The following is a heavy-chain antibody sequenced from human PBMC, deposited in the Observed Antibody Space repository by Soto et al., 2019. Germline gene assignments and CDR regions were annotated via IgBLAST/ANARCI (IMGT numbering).Heavy chain of an antibody. CDR2: IRSKTNSYAT. CDR3: TRQTDAVQWLVVPTDYNFDY. J-gene: IGHJ4*02. CDR1: GFTFGGSA. Sequence: GGSLRLSCAASGFTFGGSAMHWVRQASGKGLEWVGHIRSKTNSYATAHAESVKGRFTISRDDSMNTAYLQMNSLKTEDTAVYFCTRQTDAVQWLVVPTDYNFDYWGQGTLVTVSS. V-gene: IGHV3-73*01. D-gene: IGHD6-19*01.